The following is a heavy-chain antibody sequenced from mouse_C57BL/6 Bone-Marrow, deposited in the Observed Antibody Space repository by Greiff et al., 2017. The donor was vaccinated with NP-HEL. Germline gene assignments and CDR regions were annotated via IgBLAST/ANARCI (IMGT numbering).Heavy chain of an antibody. CDR1: GYTFTSYW. J-gene: IGHJ4*01. V-gene: IGHV1-50*01. D-gene: IGHD3-2*02. CDR3: ARRLRGAMDY. CDR2: IDPSDSYT. Sequence: QQPGAELVKPGASVKLSCKASGYTFTSYWMQWVKQRPGQGLEWIGEIDPSDSYTNYNQKFKGKATLTVDTSSSTAYMQLSSLTSEDSAVYYCARRLRGAMDYWGQGTSVTVSS.